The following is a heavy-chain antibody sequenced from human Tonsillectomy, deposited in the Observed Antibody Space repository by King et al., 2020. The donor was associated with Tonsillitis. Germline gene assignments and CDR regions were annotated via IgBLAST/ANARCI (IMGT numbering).Heavy chain of an antibody. V-gene: IGHV5-51*01. Sequence: VQLVESGAEVKKPGESLKISCKGSGYNFTNYWIGWVRQMPGKGLEYMGIIYPGDSDNRYSPSFQGQVTMSADKSIRTAYLQWSSLKASDTAMYYCARHRAYDTSGYALGYWGQGTPVTVSS. CDR3: ARHRAYDTSGYALGY. D-gene: IGHD3-22*01. J-gene: IGHJ4*02. CDR2: IYPGDSDN. CDR1: GYNFTNYW.